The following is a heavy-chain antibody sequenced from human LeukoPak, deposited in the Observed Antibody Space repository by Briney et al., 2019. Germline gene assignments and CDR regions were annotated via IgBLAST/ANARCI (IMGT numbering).Heavy chain of an antibody. CDR2: ISYDGSNK. CDR1: GFTFSSYG. J-gene: IGHJ4*02. D-gene: IGHD6-19*01. Sequence: GGSLRLSCAASGFTFSSYGLHWVRHAPGKGLEWVAVISYDGSNKYYADSVKGRFTISRDNSKNTLYLQMNSLRAEDTAVYYCAKGWKYSSGWYGEGYFDYWGQGTLVTVSS. V-gene: IGHV3-30*18. CDR3: AKGWKYSSGWYGEGYFDY.